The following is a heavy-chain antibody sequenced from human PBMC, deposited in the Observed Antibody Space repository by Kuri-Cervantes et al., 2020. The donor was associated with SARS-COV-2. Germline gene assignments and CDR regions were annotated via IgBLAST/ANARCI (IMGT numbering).Heavy chain of an antibody. CDR1: GGSISRSSYY. Sequence: SETRSLTCTVSGGSISRSSYYWGWIRHPPGKGREWIGSIYYNGSTYYNPCLKRRVTISVDTSKNQFTLKLSSVTAAATAVYYCARFEVGSNIIDYWGQGTLVTVSS. J-gene: IGHJ4*02. D-gene: IGHD3-9*01. V-gene: IGHV4-39*01. CDR2: IYYNGST. CDR3: ARFEVGSNIIDY.